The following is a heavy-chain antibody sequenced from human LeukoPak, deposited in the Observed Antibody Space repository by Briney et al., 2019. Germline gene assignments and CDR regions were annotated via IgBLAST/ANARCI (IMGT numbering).Heavy chain of an antibody. V-gene: IGHV4-59*12. CDR1: GGSISSYY. Sequence: SETLSLTCTVSGGSISSYYWSWIRQPPGKGLEWIGYIYYSGSTNYNPSLKSRVTISVDTSKNQFSLKLNSVTPEDTAVYFCAREIEAQTTYCAFDMWGQGTMVTVSS. CDR3: AREIEAQTTYCAFDM. D-gene: IGHD2-21*01. CDR2: IYYSGST. J-gene: IGHJ3*02.